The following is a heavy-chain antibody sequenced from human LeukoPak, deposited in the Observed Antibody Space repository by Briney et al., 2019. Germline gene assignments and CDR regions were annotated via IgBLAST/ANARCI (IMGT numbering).Heavy chain of an antibody. CDR2: ISSSSSTI. V-gene: IGHV3-48*04. Sequence: GGSLRLSCAASGFTFSSYSMNWVRQAPGKGLEWVSYISSSSSTIYYADSVKGRFTISRDNAKNSLYLQMNSLRAEDTAVYYCASYCSSTSCPLDYWGQGTLVTVSS. J-gene: IGHJ4*02. D-gene: IGHD2-2*01. CDR1: GFTFSSYS. CDR3: ASYCSSTSCPLDY.